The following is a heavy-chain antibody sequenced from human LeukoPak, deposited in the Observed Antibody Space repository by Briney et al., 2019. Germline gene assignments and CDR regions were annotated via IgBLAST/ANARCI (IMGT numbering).Heavy chain of an antibody. CDR1: GYTFSNYD. CDR2: MNPNSGNT. J-gene: IGHJ4*02. CDR3: ATEGGSYNSHLFDY. D-gene: IGHD1-26*01. Sequence: ASLKVSCKASGYTFSNYDINWVRQATGQGLEWMGWMNPNSGNTGYAQKFQGRVTITRNTSISTAYMELSSLRSEDTAVYYCATEGGSYNSHLFDYWGQGTLVTVSS. V-gene: IGHV1-8*03.